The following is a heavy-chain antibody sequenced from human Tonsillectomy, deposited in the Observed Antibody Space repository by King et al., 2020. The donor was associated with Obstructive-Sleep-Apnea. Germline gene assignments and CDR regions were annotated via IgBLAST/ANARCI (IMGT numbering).Heavy chain of an antibody. CDR3: AKDLFVDSSSLYGGAFDS. Sequence: VQLVESGGGVVQPGRSLRLSCAASGFTFSSFGMHWVRQAPGKGLEWVAVFSYDGINKYYADSVKGRFTISRDNSKNTLYLQMNSLRAEETAVYYCAKDLFVDSSSLYGGAFDSWGKGTMVTVSS. CDR1: GFTFSSFG. V-gene: IGHV3-30*18. CDR2: FSYDGINK. J-gene: IGHJ3*02. D-gene: IGHD6-13*01.